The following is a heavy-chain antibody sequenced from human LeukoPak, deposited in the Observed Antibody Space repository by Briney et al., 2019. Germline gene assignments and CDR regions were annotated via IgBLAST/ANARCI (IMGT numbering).Heavy chain of an antibody. CDR1: GGTFSSYA. CDR2: IIPILGIA. Sequence: SVKVSCKASGGTFSSYAISWVRQAPGQGGEWMGRIIPILGIANYAQKFQGRVTITADKSTSTAYMELSSLRSEDTAVYYCARSDYYDSSGYDEYFQHWGQGTLVTVSS. V-gene: IGHV1-69*04. J-gene: IGHJ1*01. CDR3: ARSDYYDSSGYDEYFQH. D-gene: IGHD3-22*01.